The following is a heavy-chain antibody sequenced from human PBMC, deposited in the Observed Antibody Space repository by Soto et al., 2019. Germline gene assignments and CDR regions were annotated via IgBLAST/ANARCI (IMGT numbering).Heavy chain of an antibody. CDR2: IYYSGST. J-gene: IGHJ4*02. CDR1: GGSISSSSYY. V-gene: IGHV4-39*01. Sequence: PSETLSLTCTVSGGSISSSSYYWGWIRQPPGKGLEWIGSIYYSGSTYYNPSLKSRVTISVDTSKNQFSLKQSSVTAADTAVYYCARSGYAMFGLDYWGQGTLVTVSS. CDR3: ARSGYAMFGLDY. D-gene: IGHD3-10*02.